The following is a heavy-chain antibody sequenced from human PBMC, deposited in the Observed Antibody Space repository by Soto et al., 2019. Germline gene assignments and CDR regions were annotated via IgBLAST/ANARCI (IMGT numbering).Heavy chain of an antibody. Sequence: QMQLQESGPGLVKPSETLSLTCTVSGGSISSSSYYWGWIRQPPGQGLEWLGTIYSLGNTYYNPSLKCRVTISVEKSKRQLFLKLSSVTAPDPGVYYCARHIYYSSGYYYAYWGQGTLVTVSS. J-gene: IGHJ4*02. CDR2: IYSLGNT. D-gene: IGHD3-22*01. V-gene: IGHV4-39*01. CDR1: GGSISSSSYY. CDR3: ARHIYYSSGYYYAY.